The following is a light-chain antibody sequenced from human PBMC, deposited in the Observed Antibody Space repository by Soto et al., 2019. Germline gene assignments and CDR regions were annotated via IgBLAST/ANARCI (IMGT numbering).Light chain of an antibody. V-gene: IGKV3-20*01. J-gene: IGKJ1*01. Sequence: EIVMTQSPATLSVSPGERATLSCRASQSISSSYFAWYQQKPGQAPRLLVYGVSSRATDVPDRFSGSGSGTDFTLTISRLEPEDFAVYYCQQYTDSRTFGQGTKVDI. CDR2: GVS. CDR1: QSISSSY. CDR3: QQYTDSRT.